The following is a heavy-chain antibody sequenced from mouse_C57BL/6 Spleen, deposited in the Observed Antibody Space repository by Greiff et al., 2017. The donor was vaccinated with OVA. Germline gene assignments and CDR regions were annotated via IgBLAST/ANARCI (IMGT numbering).Heavy chain of an antibody. CDR2: ISDGGSYT. CDR1: GFTFSSYA. CDR3: AGVATRYFDV. Sequence: EVQLVESGGGLVKPGGSLKLSCAASGFTFSSYAMSWVRQTPEKRLEWVATISDGGSYTYYPDNVKGRFTISRDNAKNNLYLQMSHLKSEDTAMYYCAGVATRYFDVWGTGTTVTVSS. J-gene: IGHJ1*03. D-gene: IGHD1-1*01. V-gene: IGHV5-4*01.